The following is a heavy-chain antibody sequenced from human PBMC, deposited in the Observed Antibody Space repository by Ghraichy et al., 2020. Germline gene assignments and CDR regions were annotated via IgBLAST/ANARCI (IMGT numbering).Heavy chain of an antibody. CDR1: GGSFSGYY. J-gene: IGHJ5*02. V-gene: IGHV4-34*01. D-gene: IGHD6-25*01. Sequence: SQTLSLTCAVYGGSFSGYYWSWIRQPPGKGLEWIGEINHSGSTNYNPSLKSRVTISVDTSKNQFSLKLSSVTAADTAVYYCARSTATNWFDPWGQGTLVTVS. CDR3: ARSTATNWFDP. CDR2: INHSGST.